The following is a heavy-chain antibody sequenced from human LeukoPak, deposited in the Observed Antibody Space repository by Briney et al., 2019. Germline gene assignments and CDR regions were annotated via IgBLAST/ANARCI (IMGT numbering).Heavy chain of an antibody. CDR1: GGSISSGSYY. V-gene: IGHV4-61*02. D-gene: IGHD3-16*01. CDR2: IYTSGST. Sequence: SQTLSLTCTVSGGSISSGSYYWRWIRQPAGKGLEWIGRIYTSGSTNYNPSLKSRVTISVDTSKNQFSLKLSSVTAADTAVYYCARSSGVVWDWFDPWGQGTLVTVSS. CDR3: ARSSGVVWDWFDP. J-gene: IGHJ5*02.